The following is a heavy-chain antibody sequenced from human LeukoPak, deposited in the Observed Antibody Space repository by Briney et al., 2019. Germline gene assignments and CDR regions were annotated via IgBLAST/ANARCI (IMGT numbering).Heavy chain of an antibody. D-gene: IGHD6-13*01. J-gene: IGHJ4*02. V-gene: IGHV3-64*02. Sequence: PGGSLRLSCAASGFAFSNYLMHWVRQAPGKGLEYVSAITGNGGRTYYADSVQGRFTISRDNAKSTLYLQMGSLRPEDTAVYYCASLYSNNWCGTPYYFDYWGQGTLVTVSS. CDR2: ITGNGGRT. CDR1: GFAFSNYL. CDR3: ASLYSNNWCGTPYYFDY.